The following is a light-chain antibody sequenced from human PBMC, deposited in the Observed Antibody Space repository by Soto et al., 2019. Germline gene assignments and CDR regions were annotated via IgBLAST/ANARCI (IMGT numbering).Light chain of an antibody. J-gene: IGKJ4*01. V-gene: IGKV3-20*01. Sequence: PGERATLSCRASQSVSSSYLAWYQQKPGQAPRLLIYDASSRATGIPDRFSGSGSGTDFTLTISRLEPEDFAVYYCQQYGSSPLTFGGGTKVEIK. CDR1: QSVSSSY. CDR3: QQYGSSPLT. CDR2: DAS.